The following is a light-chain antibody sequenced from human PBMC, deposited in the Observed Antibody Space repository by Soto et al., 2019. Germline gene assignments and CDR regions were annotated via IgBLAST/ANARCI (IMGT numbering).Light chain of an antibody. J-gene: IGKJ3*01. Sequence: DIQMTQSPSTLSASVGDRVTITCRASQSISSWLAWYQQKPGKAPELLIYDVSILESGVPSRFSGSGSGTEFTLTISSLQPDDFATYYCQQSYSTPLTFGPGTKVDIK. CDR2: DVS. CDR3: QQSYSTPLT. V-gene: IGKV1-5*01. CDR1: QSISSW.